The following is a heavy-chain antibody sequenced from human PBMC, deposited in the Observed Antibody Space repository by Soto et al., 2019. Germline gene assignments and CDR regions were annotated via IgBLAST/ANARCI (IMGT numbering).Heavy chain of an antibody. D-gene: IGHD1-1*01. CDR1: GASISGFY. CDR3: VRDGTKTLRDWFDP. Sequence: SETLALTCTVSGASISGFYWSWIRKSAGKGLEWIGGIYATGTTDYNPPLKSRVMMSVDTSKKQFSLKLRSVTAADTAVYYCVRDGTKTLRDWFDPWGQGISVTVSS. V-gene: IGHV4-4*07. J-gene: IGHJ5*02. CDR2: IYATGTT.